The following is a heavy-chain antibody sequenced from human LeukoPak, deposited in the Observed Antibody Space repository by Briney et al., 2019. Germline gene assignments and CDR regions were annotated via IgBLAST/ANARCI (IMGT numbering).Heavy chain of an antibody. CDR1: GGTFSSYA. CDR3: ARDVIAVAVGPVRVDIDY. V-gene: IGHV1-69*04. CDR2: IIPILGIA. D-gene: IGHD6-19*01. Sequence: SVKVSCKASGGTFSSYAISWMRQAPGQGLEWMGRIIPILGIANYAQKFQGRVTITADKSTSTAYMELSSLRSEDTAVYYCARDVIAVAVGPVRVDIDYWGQGTLVTVSS. J-gene: IGHJ4*02.